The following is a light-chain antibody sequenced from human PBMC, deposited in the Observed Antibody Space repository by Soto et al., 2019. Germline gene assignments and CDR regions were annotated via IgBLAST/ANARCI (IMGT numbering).Light chain of an antibody. CDR1: QSVDRSY. CDR2: GAS. J-gene: IGKJ2*01. CDR3: QQYGSSPPMFT. V-gene: IGKV3-20*01. Sequence: EGVLTQAPGTPSLSPRERATLSCRASQSVDRSYLAWYQQRPGQAPRLLIYGASSRATGIPDRFSGSGSGTDFTLTISRLEPEDFAVYFCQQYGSSPPMFTFGQGTKLEIK.